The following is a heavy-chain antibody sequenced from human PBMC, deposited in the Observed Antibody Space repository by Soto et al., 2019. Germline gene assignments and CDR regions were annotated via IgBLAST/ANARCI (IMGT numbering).Heavy chain of an antibody. Sequence: QVQLVQSGAEVKKPGASVKVSCKASGYTFTAYYMHWLRQAPGQGLVWMGWINPNSGGTNYAQRFQGRVTVTNDTSTSTTYMELSSLGSDDTAVYYCARGDFDRSGNYNAGWFAPWGQGTLVTVSS. CDR3: ARGDFDRSGNYNAGWFAP. J-gene: IGHJ5*02. V-gene: IGHV1-2*02. D-gene: IGHD3-22*01. CDR1: GYTFTAYY. CDR2: INPNSGGT.